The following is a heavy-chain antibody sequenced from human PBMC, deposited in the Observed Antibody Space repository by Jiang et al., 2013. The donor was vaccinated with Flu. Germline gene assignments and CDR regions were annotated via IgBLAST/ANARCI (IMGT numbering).Heavy chain of an antibody. CDR1: KFPLFTPGVG. CDR3: AHSPPGESTGHYHYFDY. J-gene: IGHJ4*02. V-gene: IGHV2-5*02. Sequence: KPTQTLTLTCTFSKFPLFTPGVGVGWIRQPPGKALEWLALIYWDDAKRYSPSLKSRLTISKDTSKNQVVLTMTNMDPVDTATYYCAHSPPGESTGHYHYFDYWGQGTLVTVSS. D-gene: IGHD2-8*02. CDR2: IYWDDAK.